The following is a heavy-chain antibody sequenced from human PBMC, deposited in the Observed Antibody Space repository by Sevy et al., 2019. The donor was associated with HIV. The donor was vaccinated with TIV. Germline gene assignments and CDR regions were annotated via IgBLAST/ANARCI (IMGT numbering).Heavy chain of an antibody. Sequence: ASVKVSCKASGYTFTSYGISWVRQAPGQGLEWMGWISAYNGNTNYAQKLQGRVTMTTDTSTSIAYMELRSLRSDDTAVYYCARAIAAAGTDAFDIWGQGTMVTVSS. CDR2: ISAYNGNT. D-gene: IGHD6-13*01. CDR1: GYTFTSYG. CDR3: ARAIAAAGTDAFDI. J-gene: IGHJ3*02. V-gene: IGHV1-18*01.